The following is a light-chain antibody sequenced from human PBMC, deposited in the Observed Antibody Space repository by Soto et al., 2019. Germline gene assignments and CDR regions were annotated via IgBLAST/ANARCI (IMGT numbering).Light chain of an antibody. CDR2: SND. V-gene: IGLV1-44*01. J-gene: IGLJ2*01. Sequence: QSVLTQPPSASGTPGQRLTLSCSGSSSNIDSNTVTWYQQLPGTAPKVLIHSNDRRPSGVPDRFSGSKSGTSASLAISGLLSDDEADYYCAAWDDSLNGLVFGGGTKLTVL. CDR1: SSNIDSNT. CDR3: AAWDDSLNGLV.